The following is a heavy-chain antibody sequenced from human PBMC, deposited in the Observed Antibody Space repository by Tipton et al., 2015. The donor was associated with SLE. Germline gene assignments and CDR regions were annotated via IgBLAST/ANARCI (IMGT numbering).Heavy chain of an antibody. Sequence: TLSLTCTVSGGSISSSSYYWGWIRQPPGKGLEWIGSIYYSGSTYYNPSLKSRVTISVDTSKNQFSLKLRSVTAADTAVYYCARQGRDDAFDIWGQGTMVTVSS. CDR2: IYYSGST. D-gene: IGHD5-24*01. V-gene: IGHV4-39*01. CDR1: GGSISSSSYY. J-gene: IGHJ3*02. CDR3: ARQGRDDAFDI.